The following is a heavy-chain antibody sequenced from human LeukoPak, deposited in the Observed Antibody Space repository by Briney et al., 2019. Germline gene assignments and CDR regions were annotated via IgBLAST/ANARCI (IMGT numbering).Heavy chain of an antibody. Sequence: ASVKVSCKASGYTFTSYDINWVRQAPGQGLEWMGWISAYNGNTNYAQKLQGRVTMTTDTSTSTAHMELRSLRSDDTAVYYCARKPYDSSGPFDYWGQGTLVTVSS. V-gene: IGHV1-18*01. CDR1: GYTFTSYD. CDR2: ISAYNGNT. J-gene: IGHJ4*02. D-gene: IGHD3-22*01. CDR3: ARKPYDSSGPFDY.